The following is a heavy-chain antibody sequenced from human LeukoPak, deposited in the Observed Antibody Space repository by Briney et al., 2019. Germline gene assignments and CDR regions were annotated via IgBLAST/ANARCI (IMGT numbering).Heavy chain of an antibody. D-gene: IGHD3-10*01. J-gene: IGHJ4*02. CDR1: GFTFSIYA. CDR3: AREYGRMVRGVPDY. V-gene: IGHV3-30-3*01. CDR2: ISYDGSNK. Sequence: GGSLRLSCAASGFTFSIYAMHWVRQAPGKGLEWVAVISYDGSNKYYADSVKGRFTISRDNSKNTLYLQMNSLRAEDTAVYYCAREYGRMVRGVPDYWGQGTLVTVSS.